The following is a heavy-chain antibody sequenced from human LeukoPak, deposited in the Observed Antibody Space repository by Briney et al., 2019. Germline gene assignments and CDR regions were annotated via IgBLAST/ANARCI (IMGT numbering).Heavy chain of an antibody. CDR2: ISGSGGGT. J-gene: IGHJ5*02. CDR3: AKLSLVATIINNWFDP. D-gene: IGHD5-12*01. Sequence: PGGSLRLSCAASGFAFSSYVISWVRQAPGKGLEWVSAISGSGGGTYYADSVKGRLTISRDNSKNTLYLQMNSLRAEDTAVYYCAKLSLVATIINNWFDPWGQGTLVTVSS. V-gene: IGHV3-23*01. CDR1: GFAFSSYV.